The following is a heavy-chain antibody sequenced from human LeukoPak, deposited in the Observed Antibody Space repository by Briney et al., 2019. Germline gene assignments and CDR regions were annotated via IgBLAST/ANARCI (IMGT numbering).Heavy chain of an antibody. V-gene: IGHV4-34*01. D-gene: IGHD6-13*01. CDR2: INHSGST. CDR3: ARGGIAAAYDY. J-gene: IGHJ4*02. Sequence: PSETLSLTCAVHGGSFSGYYWSWIRQPPGKGLEWIGEINHSGSTNYNPSLKSRVTISVDTSKNQFSLKLSSVTAADTAVYYCARGGIAAAYDYWGQGTLVTVSS. CDR1: GGSFSGYY.